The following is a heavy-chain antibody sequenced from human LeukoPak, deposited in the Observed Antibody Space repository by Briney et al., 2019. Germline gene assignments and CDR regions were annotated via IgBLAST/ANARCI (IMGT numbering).Heavy chain of an antibody. Sequence: GGSLRLSCVASGFTFRSYGIHWVRQAPGKGLEWLAFIWYDEITKNYADSVRGRFTISRDNSRNTMYLQMNSLRVEDAAVYYCAKAPVTSCRGAFCYPFDSWGQGTLVTVSS. CDR2: IWYDEITK. J-gene: IGHJ4*02. D-gene: IGHD2-15*01. CDR3: AKAPVTSCRGAFCYPFDS. V-gene: IGHV3-30*02. CDR1: GFTFRSYG.